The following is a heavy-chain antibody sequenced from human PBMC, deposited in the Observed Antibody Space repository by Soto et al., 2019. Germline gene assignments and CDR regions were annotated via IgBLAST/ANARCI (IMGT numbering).Heavy chain of an antibody. CDR1: GFTLNNYA. J-gene: IGHJ4*02. Sequence: LRLSCVASGFTLNNYAMTWVRQAPGKGLEWVSAMSGRGGSTFYADSVKGRFTISRDNSKNTLYLQIHSLRAEDTAVYYCAKVTGPSAGVVNWGQGTLVTVSS. V-gene: IGHV3-23*01. D-gene: IGHD2-8*01. CDR2: MSGRGGST. CDR3: AKVTGPSAGVVN.